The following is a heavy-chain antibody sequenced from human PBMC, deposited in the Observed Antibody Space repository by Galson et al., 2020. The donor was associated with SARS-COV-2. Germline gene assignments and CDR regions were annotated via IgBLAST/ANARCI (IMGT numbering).Heavy chain of an antibody. J-gene: IGHJ4*02. D-gene: IGHD3-3*01. CDR3: ARDIDENYDFWSGLSGVDY. CDR1: GFTFSSYW. V-gene: IGHV3-7*03. CDR2: IKQDGSEK. Sequence: GESLKISCAASGFTFSSYWMSWVRQAPGKGLEWVANIKQDGSEKYYVDSVKGRFTISRDNAKNSLYLQMNSLRAEDTAVYYCARDIDENYDFWSGLSGVDYWGQGTLVTVSS.